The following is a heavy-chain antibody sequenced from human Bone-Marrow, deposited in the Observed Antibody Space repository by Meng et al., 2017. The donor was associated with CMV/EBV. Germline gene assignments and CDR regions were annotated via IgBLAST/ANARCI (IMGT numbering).Heavy chain of an antibody. V-gene: IGHV1-69*05. CDR2: IIPIFGTA. CDR1: VGTFSSYA. Sequence: SEKVSYKASVGTFSSYAISWVRQAPGQGLEWMGGIIPIFGTANYAQKFQGRVTITTDESTSTAYMELSSLRSEDTAVYYCARDRCSSTSCYTDYYRMDVWGQGTTVTVSS. J-gene: IGHJ6*02. D-gene: IGHD2-2*02. CDR3: ARDRCSSTSCYTDYYRMDV.